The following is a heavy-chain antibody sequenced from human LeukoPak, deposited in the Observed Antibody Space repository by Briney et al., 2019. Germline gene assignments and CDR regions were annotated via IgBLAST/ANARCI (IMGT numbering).Heavy chain of an antibody. CDR1: GGSISSSRYY. Sequence: KTSETLSLTCTVSGGSISSSRYYWGWARQPPGKGLEGFVSICYSGSTYYTPSLKSRVTIAVDTSKNQFSLKLTSVTAADTAVYYCASSAVRLNWFDPWGQGTLVTVSS. CDR2: ICYSGST. D-gene: IGHD3-10*01. J-gene: IGHJ5*02. CDR3: ASSAVRLNWFDP. V-gene: IGHV4-39*01.